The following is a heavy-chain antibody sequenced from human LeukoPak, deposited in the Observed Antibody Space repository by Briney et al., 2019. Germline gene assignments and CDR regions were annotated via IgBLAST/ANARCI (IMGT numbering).Heavy chain of an antibody. J-gene: IGHJ4*02. Sequence: ASVKVSCKSSGYMFTSHGIHWLRQAPGQGLEWMGWISAQNGNTNYMQQFLGRVTMTRDTSASTVYKELRSLKSDDTAVYYCARESIGGYGFDYWGQGTPVTVAS. V-gene: IGHV1-18*01. CDR3: ARESIGGYGFDY. D-gene: IGHD6-25*01. CDR2: ISAQNGNT. CDR1: GYMFTSHG.